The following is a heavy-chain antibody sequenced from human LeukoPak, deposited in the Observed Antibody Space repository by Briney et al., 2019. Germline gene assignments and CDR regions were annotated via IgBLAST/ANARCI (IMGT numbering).Heavy chain of an antibody. V-gene: IGHV1-18*01. D-gene: IGHD1-1*01. CDR3: ARVRNSHNWWGALDI. CDR2: ISATKGNT. Sequence: ASMKGSCEALGDSFETASLTCVRQAPGQHPEWMGGISATKGNTYYAQGLQSRVSITTDSTTGIAHIELRTLNSADTAVYYCARVRNSHNWWGALDIWGQGTMVAVS. CDR1: GDSFETAS. J-gene: IGHJ3*02.